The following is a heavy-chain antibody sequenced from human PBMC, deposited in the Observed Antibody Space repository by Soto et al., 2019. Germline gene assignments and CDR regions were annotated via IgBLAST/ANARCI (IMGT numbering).Heavy chain of an antibody. CDR2: ISSGSSDT. CDR3: ARVAY. Sequence: GGSLTLCCESSEVKFSRVGMNWVRQVPGKGLEWVASISSGSSDTWYADSVKGRFIISRDNAQNSLFLQMNTLRPEDTAMYYCARVAYWGPRTQVTVSS. V-gene: IGHV3-21*01. CDR1: EVKFSRVG. J-gene: IGHJ4*01.